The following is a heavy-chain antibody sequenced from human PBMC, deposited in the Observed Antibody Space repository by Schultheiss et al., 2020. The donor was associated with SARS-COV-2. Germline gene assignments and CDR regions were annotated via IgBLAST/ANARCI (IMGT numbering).Heavy chain of an antibody. CDR3: ARALEGAWRSYYFDY. J-gene: IGHJ4*02. CDR1: GFTVSSKH. V-gene: IGHV3-66*02. Sequence: GGSLRLSCAASGFTVSSKHMSWVRQAPGNGPEWVSVIYSGGSTYYPDSVKGRFTISRDNSKNTLYLQMHFLRAEDTAVYYCARALEGAWRSYYFDYWGQGTLVTVSS. D-gene: IGHD1-1*01. CDR2: IYSGGST.